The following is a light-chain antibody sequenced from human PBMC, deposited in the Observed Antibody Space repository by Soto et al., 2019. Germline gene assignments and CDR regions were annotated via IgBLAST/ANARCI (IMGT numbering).Light chain of an antibody. CDR2: AAS. J-gene: IGKJ4*01. CDR1: QTVSSNY. V-gene: IGKV3-20*01. CDR3: QQYRDSPELT. Sequence: EIVLTQSPGTLSLSPGERATLSCRASQTVSSNYLAWYQHKPGQAPRLLIYAASVRATGIADRFTGSGSGTDFTLTINRLEPEDFAVYYCQQYRDSPELTFGGGTYLEIK.